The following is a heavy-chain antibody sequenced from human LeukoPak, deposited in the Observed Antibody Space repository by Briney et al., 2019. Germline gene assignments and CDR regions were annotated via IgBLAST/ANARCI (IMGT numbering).Heavy chain of an antibody. CDR3: ARGSSSSGYYYYFDY. CDR2: IKQEGSEK. V-gene: IGHV3-7*01. J-gene: IGHJ4*02. CDR1: GFTFSSSW. Sequence: PGRSLRLSCAAAGFTFSSSWMSSVRQAPGKWMEWVANIKQEGSEKYYVDSVKGRFTISRDNAKNSLYPQMNSLRAEDTAVYYCARGSSSSGYYYYFDYWGQGTLVTVSS. D-gene: IGHD3-22*01.